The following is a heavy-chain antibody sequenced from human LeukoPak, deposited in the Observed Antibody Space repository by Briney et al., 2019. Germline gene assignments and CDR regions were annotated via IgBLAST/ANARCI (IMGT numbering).Heavy chain of an antibody. J-gene: IGHJ4*02. CDR1: GGSISSYY. V-gene: IGHV4-59*08. CDR2: IYYSGST. CDR3: ARSVWSQWLVVPFDY. D-gene: IGHD6-19*01. Sequence: PSETLSLTCTVSGGSISSYYWSWIRQPPGKGLEWIGYIYYSGSTNYNPSLKSRFTISVDTSKNQFSLKLSSVTAADTAVYYCARSVWSQWLVVPFDYWGQGTLVTVSS.